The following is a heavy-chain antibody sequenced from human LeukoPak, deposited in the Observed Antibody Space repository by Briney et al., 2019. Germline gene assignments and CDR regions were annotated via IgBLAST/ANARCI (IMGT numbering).Heavy chain of an antibody. V-gene: IGHV1-18*01. D-gene: IGHD3-10*01. CDR1: GYTFTSYG. CDR2: ISGYNGNT. Sequence: ASVKVSCKPSGYTFTSYGISWLRQAPGQGLQWIGWISGYNGNTHYAQKFQGRVTVTTDTSTNTAYMELRSLRPDDTALYYCARDQGKGSGSYYKLGPWGQGTLVTVSS. CDR3: ARDQGKGSGSYYKLGP. J-gene: IGHJ5*02.